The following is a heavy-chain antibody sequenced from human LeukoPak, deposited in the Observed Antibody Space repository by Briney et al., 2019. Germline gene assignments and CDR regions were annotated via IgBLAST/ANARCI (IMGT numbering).Heavy chain of an antibody. CDR1: GYTFTSYD. D-gene: IGHD3-3*01. J-gene: IGHJ4*02. CDR2: MNPNSGNT. Sequence: EASVKVSCKASGYTFTSYDINWVRQATGQGLEWMGWMNPNSGNTGYAQKFQSRVTMTRNTSISTAYMELSSLRSEDTAVYYCARGVRGITIFGVVTAYYFDYWGQGTLVTVSS. CDR3: ARGVRGITIFGVVTAYYFDY. V-gene: IGHV1-8*01.